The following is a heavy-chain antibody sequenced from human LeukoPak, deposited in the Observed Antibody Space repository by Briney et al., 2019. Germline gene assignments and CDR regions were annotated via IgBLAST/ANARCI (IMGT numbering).Heavy chain of an antibody. CDR3: ARDQAPLITIDALYYYYYGMDV. D-gene: IGHD3-9*01. V-gene: IGHV1-46*01. J-gene: IGHJ6*02. CDR2: INPSGGST. Sequence: ASVKVSCKASGYTFTSYYMHWVRQAPGQGLEWMGIINPSGGSTSYAQKFQGRVTMTRDTSTSTVYMELSSLRSEDTAVYYCARDQAPLITIDALYYYYYGMDVWGQGTTVTVSS. CDR1: GYTFTSYY.